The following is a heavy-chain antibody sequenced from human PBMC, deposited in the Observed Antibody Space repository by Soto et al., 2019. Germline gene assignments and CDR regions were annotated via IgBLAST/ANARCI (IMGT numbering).Heavy chain of an antibody. CDR2: IYYSGST. J-gene: IGHJ3*02. CDR3: ARATAMVPFTYYDILTGYYSGAFDI. CDR1: GGSISSSSYY. V-gene: IGHV4-39*01. Sequence: QLQLQESGPGLVKPSETLSLTCTVSGGSISSSSYYWGWIRQPPGKGLEWIGSIYYSGSTYYNPTLKSRVTTPGDTSKHQFSLKLSSVTAADTAVYYCARATAMVPFTYYDILTGYYSGAFDIWGQGTMVTVSS. D-gene: IGHD3-9*01.